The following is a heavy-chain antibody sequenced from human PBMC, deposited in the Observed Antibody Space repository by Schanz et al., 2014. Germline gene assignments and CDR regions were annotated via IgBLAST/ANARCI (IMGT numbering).Heavy chain of an antibody. CDR3: ARDGGRDGYNLAFDV. CDR2: ISSSSIYT. Sequence: QVQLVESGGTLVKPGGSLRLSCVVSGFTFSDYYMSWIRQAPGKGLEWVSYISSSSIYTNYADSVKGRFIISRDSSKNTLFLQMNSLRAEDTAVYFCARDGGRDGYNLAFDVWGQGTLVTVSS. V-gene: IGHV3-11*05. CDR1: GFTFSDYY. D-gene: IGHD5-12*01. J-gene: IGHJ3*01.